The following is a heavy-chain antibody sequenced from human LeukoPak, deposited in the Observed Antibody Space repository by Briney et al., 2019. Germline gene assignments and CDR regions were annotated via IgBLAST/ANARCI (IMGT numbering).Heavy chain of an antibody. D-gene: IGHD3-10*01. V-gene: IGHV3-72*01. CDR3: TRVRSGNDFDY. J-gene: IGHJ4*02. Sequence: GGSLRLSCAASGFSFSDHHVDWVRQVPGMWREWIGRSRNKGNAYSTVYAASVNGRFTISRDEPENSLYLQMNSLRTEDTAVYYCTRVRSGNDFDYWGQGTLVTVSS. CDR2: SRNKGNAYST. CDR1: GFSFSDHH.